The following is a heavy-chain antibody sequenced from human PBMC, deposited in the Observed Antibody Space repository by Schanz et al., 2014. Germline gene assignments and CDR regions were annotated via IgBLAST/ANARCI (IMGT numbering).Heavy chain of an antibody. CDR1: GGTFSRLT. CDR3: AREVGLYDRGWFDP. J-gene: IGHJ5*02. CDR2: VIPILGVT. V-gene: IGHV1-69*08. Sequence: QVQLVQSGADVKKPGSSVRVSCKASGGTFSRLTFSWVRQAPGQGLEWMGRVIPILGVTHYAQRFQGRVTITADKSSDTAYMELSSLRSEDTAVYYCAREVGLYDRGWFDPCGQGTLVNVSS. D-gene: IGHD3-22*01.